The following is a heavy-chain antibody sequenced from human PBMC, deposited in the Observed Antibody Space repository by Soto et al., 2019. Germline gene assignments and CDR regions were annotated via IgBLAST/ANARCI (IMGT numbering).Heavy chain of an antibody. V-gene: IGHV3-23*01. J-gene: IGHJ4*02. CDR2: ISGSGGST. Sequence: GGSLRLSCAASGFTFSSYAMSWVRQAPGKGLEWVSAISGSGGSTYYADSVKGRFTISRDNSKNTLYLQMNSLRAEDTAVYYCAKLGLVIIGRSQVGYWGQGTLVTVSS. CDR3: AKLGLVIIGRSQVGY. CDR1: GFTFSSYA. D-gene: IGHD3-9*01.